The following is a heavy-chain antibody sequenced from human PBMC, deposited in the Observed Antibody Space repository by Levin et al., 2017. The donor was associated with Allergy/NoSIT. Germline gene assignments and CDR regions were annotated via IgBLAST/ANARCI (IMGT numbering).Heavy chain of an antibody. CDR2: INHSGST. CDR1: GGSFSGYY. V-gene: IGHV4-34*01. CDR3: ARGRFSSSSRRMIFDY. Sequence: SETLSLTCAVYGGSFSGYYWSWIRQPPGKGLEWIGEINHSGSTNYNPSLKSRVTISVDTSKNQVSLKLSSVTAADTAVYYCARGRFSSSSRRMIFDYWGQGTLVTVSS. D-gene: IGHD6-6*01. J-gene: IGHJ4*02.